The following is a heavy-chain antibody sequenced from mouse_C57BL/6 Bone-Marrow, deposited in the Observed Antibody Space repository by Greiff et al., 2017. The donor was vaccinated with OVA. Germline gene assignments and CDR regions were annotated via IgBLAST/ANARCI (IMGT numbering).Heavy chain of an antibody. CDR3: TRGYSNYYAMDY. J-gene: IGHJ4*01. D-gene: IGHD2-5*01. CDR2: IDPETGGT. Sequence: QVQLKESGAELVRPGASVTLSCKASGYTFTDYEMHWVKQTPVPGLEWIGAIDPETGGTAYNQKFKGKAILTADKSSSTAYMELRSLTSEDSAVYYGTRGYSNYYAMDYWGQGTSVTVSS. CDR1: GYTFTDYE. V-gene: IGHV1-15*01.